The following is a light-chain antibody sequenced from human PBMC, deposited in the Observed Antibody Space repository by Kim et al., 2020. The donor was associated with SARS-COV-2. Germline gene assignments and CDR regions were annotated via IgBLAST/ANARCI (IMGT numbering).Light chain of an antibody. CDR1: RPNVGSNT. CDR2: SND. J-gene: IGLJ3*02. Sequence: GQRVTISCSGSRPNVGSNTINWYQQFPGTAPKLLIYSNDQRPSGVPDRFSGSKSGTSASLAISWLRADDEADYYCSAWDDSLNGPVFGGGTQLTVL. CDR3: SAWDDSLNGPV. V-gene: IGLV1-44*01.